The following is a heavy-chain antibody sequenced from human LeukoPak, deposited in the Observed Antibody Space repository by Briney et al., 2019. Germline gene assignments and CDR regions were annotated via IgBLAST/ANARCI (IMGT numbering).Heavy chain of an antibody. CDR2: FDPEDGET. J-gene: IGHJ3*02. D-gene: IGHD6-6*01. CDR1: GYTLTELS. V-gene: IGHV1-24*01. Sequence: ASVKVSCKVSGYTLTELSMHWVRQAPGKGLEWMGGFDPEDGETIYAQKFQGRVTMTEDTSTDTAYMELSSLGSEDTAVYYCATPDIAARPTNDAFDIWGQGTMVTVSS. CDR3: ATPDIAARPTNDAFDI.